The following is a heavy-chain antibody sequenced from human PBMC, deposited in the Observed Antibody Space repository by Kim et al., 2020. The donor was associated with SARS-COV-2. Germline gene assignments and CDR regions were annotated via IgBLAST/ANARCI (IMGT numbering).Heavy chain of an antibody. CDR1: GFTFSSYE. CDR3: ARVGGVDYRITGYSSSWYRY. Sequence: GGSLRLSCAASGFTFSSYEMNWVRQAPGKGLEWVSYISSSGSTIYYADSVKGRFTISRDNAKNSLYLQMNSLRAEDTAVYYCARVGGVDYRITGYSSSWYRYWGQGTLVTVSS. J-gene: IGHJ4*02. CDR2: ISSSGSTI. D-gene: IGHD6-13*01. V-gene: IGHV3-48*03.